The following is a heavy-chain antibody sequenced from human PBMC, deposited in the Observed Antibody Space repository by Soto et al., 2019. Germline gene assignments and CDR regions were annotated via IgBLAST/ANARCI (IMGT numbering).Heavy chain of an antibody. CDR3: ARSIAARPGGEVYYYYGMDV. Sequence: ASVKVSCKASGYTFTGYYMHWVRQAPGQGLEWMGWINPNSGGTNYAQKFQGWVTMTRDTSISTAYMELSRLRSDDTAVYYCARSIAARPGGEVYYYYGMDVWGQGTTVTVSS. J-gene: IGHJ6*02. CDR1: GYTFTGYY. D-gene: IGHD6-6*01. CDR2: INPNSGGT. V-gene: IGHV1-2*04.